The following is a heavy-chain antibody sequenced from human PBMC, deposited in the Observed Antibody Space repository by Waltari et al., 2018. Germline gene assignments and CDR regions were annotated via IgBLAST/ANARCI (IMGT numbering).Heavy chain of an antibody. Sequence: QVQLQESGPGLVRPSETLSLTCSVSGRPISDFYWTWIRQPAGKGLEWIGRIHISGRIDYHPSLRSRVSMSVDTSKNQFSLKLSSIIAADTAVYYCARDYGQDWFDPWGQGTLVTVSS. CDR2: IHISGRI. J-gene: IGHJ5*02. D-gene: IGHD3-10*01. V-gene: IGHV4-4*07. CDR3: ARDYGQDWFDP. CDR1: GRPISDFY.